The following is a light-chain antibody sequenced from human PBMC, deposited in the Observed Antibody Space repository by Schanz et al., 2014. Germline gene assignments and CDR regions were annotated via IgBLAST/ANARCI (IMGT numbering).Light chain of an antibody. CDR3: QQYNNWPPGST. V-gene: IGKV3-11*01. J-gene: IGKJ2*01. CDR1: QSVTNY. CDR2: DAS. Sequence: IVLTQSPATLSLSPGERAILSCRASQSVTNYLAWYQQKPGQAPRLLIYDASKRATGIPARFSGSGSGTDFTLTISSLEPEDFAVYYCQQYNNWPPGSTFGQGTKLEIK.